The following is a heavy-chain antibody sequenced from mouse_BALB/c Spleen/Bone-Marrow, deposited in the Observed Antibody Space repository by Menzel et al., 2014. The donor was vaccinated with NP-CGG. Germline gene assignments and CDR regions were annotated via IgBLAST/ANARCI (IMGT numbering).Heavy chain of an antibody. CDR3: ARSSYVGTYWYVDV. CDR1: GNSFNANN. J-gene: IGHJ1*01. V-gene: IGHV1S135*01. Sequence: VQLQQSGPELEKPGASVKLSCKASGNSFNANNMNWVKQSNGKSLEWIGNIDLYYGGTSYNQKFKGKATLTVDKSSSTAYMQLKSLTSEDSAVYYCARSSYVGTYWYVDVWGAVSTLTV. D-gene: IGHD2-12*01. CDR2: IDLYYGGT.